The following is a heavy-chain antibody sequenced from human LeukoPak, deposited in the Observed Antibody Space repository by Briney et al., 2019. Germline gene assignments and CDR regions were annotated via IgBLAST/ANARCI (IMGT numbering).Heavy chain of an antibody. V-gene: IGHV4-34*01. CDR3: ATESSGHPGGWFDP. D-gene: IGHD6-19*01. Sequence: SETLSLTCAVYGGSFSGYYWSWIRQPPGKGLEWIGEINHSGSTNYNPSLKSRVTISVDTSKNQFSLKLSSVTAADTAVYYCATESSGHPGGWFDPWGQGTLVTVSS. J-gene: IGHJ5*02. CDR1: GGSFSGYY. CDR2: INHSGST.